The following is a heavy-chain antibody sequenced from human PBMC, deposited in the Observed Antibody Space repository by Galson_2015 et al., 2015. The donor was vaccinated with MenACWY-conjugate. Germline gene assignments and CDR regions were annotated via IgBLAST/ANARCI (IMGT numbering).Heavy chain of an antibody. CDR1: GFTFSSYD. J-gene: IGHJ5*01. CDR3: AKTDAATGRSFAS. Sequence: SLRLSCAASGFTFSSYDMNWVRQAPGRGLAWVSYISRSGTTIYYADSVKGRFTISRDNAKNSLYLQMNSLRAEDTAVYYCAKTDAATGRSFASWSQGTLVTVSS. CDR2: ISRSGTTI. V-gene: IGHV3-48*03. D-gene: IGHD1-1*01.